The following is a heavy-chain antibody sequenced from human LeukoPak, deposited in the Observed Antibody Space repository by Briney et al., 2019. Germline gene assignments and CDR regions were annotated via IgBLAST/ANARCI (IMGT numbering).Heavy chain of an antibody. CDR1: GGSISSSSYY. D-gene: IGHD3-3*01. CDR3: ARDFCHDY. V-gene: IGHV4-61*01. J-gene: IGHJ4*02. CDR2: IYYTGST. Sequence: SETLSLTCTVSGGSISSSSYYWGWIRQPPGKGLEWIGYIYYTGSTNYNPSLQSRVTISVDTSKNQFSLKLTSVTAADTAVYYCARDFCHDYWGQGTLVTVSS.